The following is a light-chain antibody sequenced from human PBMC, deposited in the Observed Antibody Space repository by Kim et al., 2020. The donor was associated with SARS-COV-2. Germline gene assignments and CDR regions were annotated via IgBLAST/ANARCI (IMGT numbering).Light chain of an antibody. J-gene: IGLJ1*01. CDR2: GKN. Sequence: ALGKTVRIICQGDTLRNYYASWYQQKPGQTPVLVIHGKNKRPSEIPERFSGSSSGDRAFLTITGAQAEDEADYYCNSRDSSGNHYVFGTGTKVTVL. CDR3: NSRDSSGNHYV. V-gene: IGLV3-19*01. CDR1: TLRNYY.